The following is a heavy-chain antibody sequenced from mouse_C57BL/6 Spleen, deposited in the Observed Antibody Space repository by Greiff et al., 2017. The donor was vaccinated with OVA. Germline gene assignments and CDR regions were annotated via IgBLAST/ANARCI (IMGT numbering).Heavy chain of an antibody. CDR2: IYPGSGNT. CDR1: GYTFTDYY. J-gene: IGHJ2*01. Sequence: QVQLQQSGAELVRPGASVKLSCKASGYTFTDYYINWVKQRPGQGLEWIARIYPGSGNTYYNEKFKGKATLTAEKSSSTAYMQLSSLTSEDSAVYFCARGVRGYGYFDYWGQGTTLTVSS. CDR3: ARGVRGYGYFDY. V-gene: IGHV1-76*01. D-gene: IGHD2-2*01.